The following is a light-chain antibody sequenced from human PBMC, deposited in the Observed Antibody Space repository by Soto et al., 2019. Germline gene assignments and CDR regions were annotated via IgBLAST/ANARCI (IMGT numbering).Light chain of an antibody. V-gene: IGLV1-40*01. Sequence: QSVLTQPPSVSGAPGQRVTISCTGSSSNIGAGYDVHWYQQLPGTAPKLLIYGNSNRPSGVPDRFSRSKSGTSASLAITGLQAEDEADYYCQSYDSSLSGWVFGGGTNLTVL. CDR1: SSNIGAGYD. CDR2: GNS. CDR3: QSYDSSLSGWV. J-gene: IGLJ3*02.